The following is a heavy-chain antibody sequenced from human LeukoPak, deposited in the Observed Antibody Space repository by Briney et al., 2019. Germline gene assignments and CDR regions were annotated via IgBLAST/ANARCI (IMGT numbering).Heavy chain of an antibody. CDR1: GYTLTELS. CDR3: ATFLSGYYSVYFDY. D-gene: IGHD3-22*01. V-gene: IGHV1-24*01. Sequence: ASVKVSCKVSGYTLTELSMHWVRQAPGKGLEWMGGFDPEDGETIYAQKFQGRVTMTEDTPTDTAYMELSSLRSEDTAVYYCATFLSGYYSVYFDYWGQGTLVTVSS. J-gene: IGHJ4*02. CDR2: FDPEDGET.